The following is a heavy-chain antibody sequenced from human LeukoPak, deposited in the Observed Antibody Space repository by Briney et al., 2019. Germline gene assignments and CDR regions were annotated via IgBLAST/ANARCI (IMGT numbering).Heavy chain of an antibody. CDR3: AEGPLYYYMDV. Sequence: PSETLSLTCTVSGYSISSGYYWGWIRQPPGKGLEWIGYIYYSGSTNYNPSLKSRVTISVDTSKNQFSLKLSSVTAADTAVYYCAEGPLYYYMDVWGKGTTVTVSS. CDR2: IYYSGST. CDR1: GYSISSGYY. J-gene: IGHJ6*03. V-gene: IGHV4-61*01.